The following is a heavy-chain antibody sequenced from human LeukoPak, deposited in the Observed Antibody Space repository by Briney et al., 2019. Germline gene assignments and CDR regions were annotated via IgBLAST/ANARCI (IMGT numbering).Heavy chain of an antibody. CDR3: AKDSGGVYCSGGSCYNDY. CDR1: GFTFSSYG. Sequence: GGSLRLSCAASGFTFSSYGMHWVRQAPGKGLEWEAVIPSDGGNKYYADSVKGRFTISRDNSKNTLYLQMNSLRAEDTAVYYCAKDSGGVYCSGGSCYNDYWGQGTLVTVSS. J-gene: IGHJ4*02. D-gene: IGHD2-15*01. CDR2: IPSDGGNK. V-gene: IGHV3-30*18.